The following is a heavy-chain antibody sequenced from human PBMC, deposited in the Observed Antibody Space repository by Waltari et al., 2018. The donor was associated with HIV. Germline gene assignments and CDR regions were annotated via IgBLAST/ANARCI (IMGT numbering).Heavy chain of an antibody. Sequence: QVQLVESGGGVVQPGRSLRLSCAASGFTFSSYGMHWVRQAPGKGLEWVAVIWYDGSNKYYADSVKGRFTISRDNSKNTLYLQMNSLRAEDTAVYYCARDPGVEAHEFDPWGQGTLVTVSS. CDR2: IWYDGSNK. V-gene: IGHV3-33*01. CDR3: ARDPGVEAHEFDP. J-gene: IGHJ5*02. D-gene: IGHD2-8*01. CDR1: GFTFSSYG.